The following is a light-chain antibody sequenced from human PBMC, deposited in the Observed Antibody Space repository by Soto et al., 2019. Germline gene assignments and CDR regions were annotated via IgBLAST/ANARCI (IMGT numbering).Light chain of an antibody. CDR1: ETVATN. V-gene: IGKV3-15*01. CDR2: GAS. J-gene: IGKJ1*01. Sequence: EVVMTQSPSTLSAPPGERATLSCWASETVATNLAWYQQKPGQAPRLLISGASTRAAGISDRFSGSGSGTEYTLTISSLRSQDDSIYYCQQYFEWPPMTFGQGTKVDIK. CDR3: QQYFEWPPMT.